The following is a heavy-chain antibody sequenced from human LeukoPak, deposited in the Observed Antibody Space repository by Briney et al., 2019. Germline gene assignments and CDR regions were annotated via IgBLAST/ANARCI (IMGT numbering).Heavy chain of an antibody. CDR2: ISSSSSYI. CDR1: GFTFSSYS. J-gene: IGHJ4*02. D-gene: IGHD6-13*01. V-gene: IGHV3-21*01. CDR3: ARVGSSWANYDY. Sequence: GGSLRLSCATSGFTFSSYSMNWVRQAPGKGLEWVSSISSSSSYIYYADSVKGRFTISRDNAKSSLYLQMNSLRAEDTAVYYCARVGSSWANYDYWGQGTLVTVSS.